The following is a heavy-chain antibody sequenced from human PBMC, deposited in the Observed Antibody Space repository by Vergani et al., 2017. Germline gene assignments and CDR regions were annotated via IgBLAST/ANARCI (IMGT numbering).Heavy chain of an antibody. CDR3: ARSRIYYGAESPDY. CDR2: VSFRGDT. D-gene: IGHD3-10*01. V-gene: IGHV4-59*02. Sequence: QVKLQESGPGLVKPSETLCLTCTVSGASVNSYYWSWIRQPPGKGLEWMGYVSFRGDTLYDPSVKGRMTISLNTSSNQFSLYLTSVTAADTAVYYCARSRIYYGAESPDYWGQGTLVTVSS. CDR1: GASVNSYY. J-gene: IGHJ4*02.